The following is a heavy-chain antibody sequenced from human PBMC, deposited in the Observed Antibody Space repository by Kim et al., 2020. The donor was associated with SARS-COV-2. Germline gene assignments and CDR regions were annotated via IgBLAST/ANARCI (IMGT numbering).Heavy chain of an antibody. Sequence: STYYADSVKGRFTISRDNSKNTLYLQMNSLRAEDTAVYYCAKDEAGTVDYWGQGTLVTVSS. CDR3: AKDEAGTVDY. D-gene: IGHD6-19*01. V-gene: IGHV3-23*01. J-gene: IGHJ4*02. CDR2: ST.